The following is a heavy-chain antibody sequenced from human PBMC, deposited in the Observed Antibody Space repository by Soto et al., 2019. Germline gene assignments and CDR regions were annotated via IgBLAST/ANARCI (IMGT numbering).Heavy chain of an antibody. J-gene: IGHJ3*02. Sequence: SCAASVFIFTDYAMNWVRQAPGKGLEWVSVIGGRGNSAYYADSVQGRVTITRDTSANTAYMELSSLRSEDTAVYYCTTAIADDAFDIWGRGTMVTVSS. CDR1: VFIFTDYA. D-gene: IGHD2-2*01. CDR3: TTAIADDAFDI. V-gene: IGHV3-23*01. CDR2: IGGRGNSA.